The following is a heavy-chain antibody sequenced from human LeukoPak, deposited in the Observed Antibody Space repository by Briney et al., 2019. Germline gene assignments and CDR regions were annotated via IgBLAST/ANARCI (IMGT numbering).Heavy chain of an antibody. CDR2: IYYSGST. Sequence: SETLSLTCTVSGGSIGSYYWSWIRQPPGKGLEWIGYIYYSGSTNYNPSLKSRVTISVDTSENQFSLKLSSVTAADTAVYYCARDPLCSGGSCYAGGVWGQGTLVTVSS. CDR3: ARDPLCSGGSCYAGGV. D-gene: IGHD2-15*01. J-gene: IGHJ4*02. CDR1: GGSIGSYY. V-gene: IGHV4-59*01.